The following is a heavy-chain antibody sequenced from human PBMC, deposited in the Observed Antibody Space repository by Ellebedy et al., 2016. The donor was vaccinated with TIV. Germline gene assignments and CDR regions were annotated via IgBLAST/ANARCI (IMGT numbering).Heavy chain of an antibody. CDR3: AAAAGAGDDAFDI. CDR1: GFTFSRYS. D-gene: IGHD6-13*01. V-gene: IGHV3-48*01. J-gene: IGHJ3*02. CDR2: ISSSSSTI. Sequence: GGSLRLSXAVSGFTFSRYSLNWVRQAPGKGLEWVSYISSSSSTIYYADSVKGRFTISRDKAKNSLYLQMNSLRAEDTAVYYCAAAAGAGDDAFDIWGQGTMVTVSS.